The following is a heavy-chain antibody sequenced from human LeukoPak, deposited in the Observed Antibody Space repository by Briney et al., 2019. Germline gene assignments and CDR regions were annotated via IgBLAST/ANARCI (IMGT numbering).Heavy chain of an antibody. CDR2: ISYDGSNK. D-gene: IGHD2-8*02. V-gene: IGHV3-30*04. CDR3: ARGGTGRYYFDY. CDR1: GFTFSSYA. J-gene: IGHJ4*02. Sequence: GGSLRLSCAASGFTFSSYAMHWVRQAPGKGLEWVAVISYDGSNKYYADSVKSRFTISRDNSKNTLYLQMNSLRTEDTAVYYCARGGTGRYYFDYWGQGTLVTVSS.